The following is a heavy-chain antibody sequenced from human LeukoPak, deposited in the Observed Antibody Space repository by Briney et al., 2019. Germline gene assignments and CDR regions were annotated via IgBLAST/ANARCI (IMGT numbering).Heavy chain of an antibody. V-gene: IGHV3-43D*03. D-gene: IGHD1-26*01. CDR2: ISRDGGST. J-gene: IGHJ6*03. Sequence: RSGGSLRLSCAASGFTFDDYAMHRVRQAPGKGLEWVSLISRDGGSTYYADSVKGRFTISRDDRKNSLYLQMNSLRAEDTALYYCAKDGGSYYSYMDVWGKGTTVTVSS. CDR1: GFTFDDYA. CDR3: AKDGGSYYSYMDV.